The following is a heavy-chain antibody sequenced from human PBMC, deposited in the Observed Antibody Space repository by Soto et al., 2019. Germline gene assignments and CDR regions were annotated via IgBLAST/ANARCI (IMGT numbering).Heavy chain of an antibody. D-gene: IGHD6-19*01. CDR2: IIPIFGTA. CDR3: ARLTAGPPGGAVDAFDI. V-gene: IGHV1-69*13. CDR1: GGTFSSYA. J-gene: IGHJ3*02. Sequence: ASVKVSCKASGGTFSSYAISWVRQAPGQGLEWMGGIIPIFGTANYAQKFQGRVTITADESTSTAYMELSSLRSEDTAVDYCARLTAGPPGGAVDAFDIWGQGTMVTVSS.